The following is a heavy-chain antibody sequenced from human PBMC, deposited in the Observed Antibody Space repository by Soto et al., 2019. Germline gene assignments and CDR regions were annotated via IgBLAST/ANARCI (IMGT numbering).Heavy chain of an antibody. J-gene: IGHJ4*02. D-gene: IGHD3-22*01. CDR2: IYWDDDK. V-gene: IGHV2-5*02. CDR1: GFSLSTSGVG. Sequence: QITLKESGPTLVKPTQTLTLTCTFSGFSLSTSGVGVGWIRQPPGKALEWLALIYWDDDKRYSPSLKSRLTITKDTTNNQVVLTMTNMDPVDTATYYCAHRAYYYDSSGIFDYWGQGTLVTVSS. CDR3: AHRAYYYDSSGIFDY.